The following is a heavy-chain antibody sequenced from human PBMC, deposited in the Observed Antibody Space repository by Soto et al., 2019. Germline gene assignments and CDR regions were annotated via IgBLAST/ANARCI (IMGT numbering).Heavy chain of an antibody. V-gene: IGHV4-34*01. Sequence: SETLSLTCAVYGGSFSGYYWSWIRQPPGKGLEWIGEINHSGSTNYNPSLKSRVTISVDTSKNQFSLKLSSVTAADTAVYYCARVRPSGRYFGYGNYYYYYGMDVWGQGTTVTVSS. CDR2: INHSGST. J-gene: IGHJ6*02. D-gene: IGHD3-9*01. CDR1: GGSFSGYY. CDR3: ARVRPSGRYFGYGNYYYYYGMDV.